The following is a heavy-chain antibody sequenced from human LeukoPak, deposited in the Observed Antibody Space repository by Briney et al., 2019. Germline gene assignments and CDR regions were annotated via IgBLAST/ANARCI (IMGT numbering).Heavy chain of an antibody. CDR3: ARGAGLRFLKWLFYFDY. D-gene: IGHD3-3*01. Sequence: SVKVSCKASGGTFSSYAISWVRQAPGQGLEWMGGIIPIFGTAKHAQKFQGRVTISADESTSTAYMELSSLRSEDTAVYYCARGAGLRFLKWLFYFDYWGQGTLVTVSS. V-gene: IGHV1-69*13. J-gene: IGHJ4*02. CDR1: GGTFSSYA. CDR2: IIPIFGTA.